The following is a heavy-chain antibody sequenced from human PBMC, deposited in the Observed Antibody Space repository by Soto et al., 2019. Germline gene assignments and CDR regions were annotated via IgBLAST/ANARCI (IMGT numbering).Heavy chain of an antibody. CDR2: LYTEGTT. J-gene: IGHJ6*02. CDR3: LRPRPSGENYGMDV. V-gene: IGHV3-53*01. Sequence: SLILSCVASGLTVSHNYMAWVRQAPEMGLEWVSILYTEGTTYYADSVKGRFTISRDSSKNTLFLQMDSLRAEDTAVYYCLRPRPSGENYGMDVWGQGTTVTVSS. CDR1: GLTVSHNY. D-gene: IGHD3-16*01.